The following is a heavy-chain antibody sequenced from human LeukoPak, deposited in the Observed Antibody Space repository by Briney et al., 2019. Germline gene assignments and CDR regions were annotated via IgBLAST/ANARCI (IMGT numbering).Heavy chain of an antibody. CDR1: GGSISSGSYY. D-gene: IGHD3-10*01. V-gene: IGHV4-61*02. Sequence: SETLSLTCTVSGGSISSGSYYWSWIRQPAGKGLEWIGRIYTSGSTNYNPSLKSRVTISVDTSKNQFSLKLGSVTAADTAVYYCARVLWFGESYGGYFDYWGQGTLVTVSS. CDR2: IYTSGST. CDR3: ARVLWFGESYGGYFDY. J-gene: IGHJ4*02.